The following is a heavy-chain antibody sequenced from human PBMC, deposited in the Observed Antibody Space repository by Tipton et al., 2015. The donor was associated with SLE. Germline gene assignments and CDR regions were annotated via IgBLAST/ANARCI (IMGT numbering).Heavy chain of an antibody. CDR2: MFYSGTT. CDR1: GYSISSSYY. J-gene: IGHJ4*02. V-gene: IGHV4-38-2*02. D-gene: IGHD5-12*01. Sequence: TLSLTCTVSGYSISSSYYWGWIRQPPGKGLEWIGSMFYSGTTYYNPSLKSRFTISVDTSKNQFSLKLSSVTAADTAVYNCVRDRGYAHFDYWGQGTLVTVSS. CDR3: VRDRGYAHFDY.